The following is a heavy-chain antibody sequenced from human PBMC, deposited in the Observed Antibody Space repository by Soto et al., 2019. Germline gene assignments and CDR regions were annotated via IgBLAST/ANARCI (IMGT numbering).Heavy chain of an antibody. J-gene: IGHJ6*03. Sequence: SETLSLTCTVSGGSISSYYWSWIRQPPGKGLEWIGYIYYSGSTNYNPSLKSRVTISVDTSKNQFSLKLSSVTAADTAVYYCARHARPYYDILTGYYADFRYSNYYYMDVWGKGTTVTVSS. V-gene: IGHV4-59*08. CDR3: ARHARPYYDILTGYYADFRYSNYYYMDV. D-gene: IGHD3-9*01. CDR1: GGSISSYY. CDR2: IYYSGST.